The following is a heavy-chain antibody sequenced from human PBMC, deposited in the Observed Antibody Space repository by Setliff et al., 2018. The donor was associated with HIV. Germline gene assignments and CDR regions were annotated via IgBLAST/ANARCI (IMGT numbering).Heavy chain of an antibody. CDR2: TTTSGSTT. CDR3: ARTKSVTIFGVLHDSGMDV. V-gene: IGHV3-48*03. Sequence: GESLTISCAASEFTFNNYEMNWVRQAPGRGLEWISSTTTSGSTTVNTDSVKGRFTISRDNAKNSLYLQMNSLRAEDTAVYYCARTKSVTIFGVLHDSGMDVWGQGTTVTVSS. CDR1: EFTFNNYE. D-gene: IGHD3-3*01. J-gene: IGHJ6*02.